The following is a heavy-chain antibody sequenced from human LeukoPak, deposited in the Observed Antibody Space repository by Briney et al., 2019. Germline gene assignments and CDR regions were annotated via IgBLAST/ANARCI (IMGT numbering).Heavy chain of an antibody. J-gene: IGHJ6*03. V-gene: IGHV1-18*01. CDR3: ARDNYCSSTSCYTERYYYYMDV. Sequence: ASVTVSCKASGYTFTSYGIIGVRQASGQGLEWMGWISAYNGNTNYAQKLQGRVTMTTDTSTSTVYMELRSLRSDDTAVYYCARDNYCSSTSCYTERYYYYMDVWGKGTTVTVSS. D-gene: IGHD2-2*02. CDR2: ISAYNGNT. CDR1: GYTFTSYG.